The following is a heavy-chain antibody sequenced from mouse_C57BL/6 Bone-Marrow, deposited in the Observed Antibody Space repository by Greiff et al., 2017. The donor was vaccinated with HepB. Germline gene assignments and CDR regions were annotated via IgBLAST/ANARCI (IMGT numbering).Heavy chain of an antibody. D-gene: IGHD1-1*01. CDR3: TTGYGSSLYYFDY. V-gene: IGHV14-1*01. Sequence: VQLQQSGAELVRPGASVKLSCTASGFNIKDYYMHWVKQRPEQGLEWIGRSDQEDGDTEYAPKFQGKATMTADTSSNTAYLQLSSLTSEDTAVYYCTTGYGSSLYYFDYWGQGTTLTVSS. CDR1: GFNIKDYY. CDR2: SDQEDGDT. J-gene: IGHJ2*01.